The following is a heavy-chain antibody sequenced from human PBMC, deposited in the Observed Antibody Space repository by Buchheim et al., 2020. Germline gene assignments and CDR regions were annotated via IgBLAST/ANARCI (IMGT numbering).Heavy chain of an antibody. D-gene: IGHD1/OR15-1a*01. CDR3: ANKPKGY. J-gene: IGHJ4*02. CDR1: GGSINSGGYS. CDR2: INHSGST. V-gene: IGHV4-30-2*01. Sequence: QMQLRESGSGLVKPSQTLSLTCGVSGGSINSGGYSWSWIRQPPGKGLEWIGEINHSGSTNYNPSLKSRVTISVDASKNQFSLKLSSVTAADTAVYYCANKPKGYWGQGTL.